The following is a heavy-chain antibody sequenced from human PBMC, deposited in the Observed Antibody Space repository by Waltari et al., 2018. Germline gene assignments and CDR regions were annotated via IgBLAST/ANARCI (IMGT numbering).Heavy chain of an antibody. V-gene: IGHV4-39*07. D-gene: IGHD6-19*01. CDR3: ARDTDSSGWYLFEEL. CDR2: ISCSSPS. Sequence: QLQLQESGPGLVKPSETLSLTCVVSGASIDSSNYFWGWIRQPTGKGLDLIGSISCSSPSYYNPSLTSRVSTSGDKATHQFSLNVASVTAADTAVNYCARDTDSSGWYLFEELWRQGTRVTVSS. J-gene: IGHJ4*02. CDR1: GASIDSSNYF.